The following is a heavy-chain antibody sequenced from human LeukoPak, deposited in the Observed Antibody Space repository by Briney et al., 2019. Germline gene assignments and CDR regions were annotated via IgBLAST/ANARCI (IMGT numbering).Heavy chain of an antibody. V-gene: IGHV1-8*01. CDR1: GYTFTSYD. CDR3: ARSPTGTTVTHRGWFDP. Sequence: GASVKVSCKASGYTFTSYDINWVRQATGQGLEWMGWMNPNSGNTGYAQKFQGRVTMTRNTSISTAYIELSSLRSEDTAVYYCARSPTGTTVTHRGWFDPWGQGTLVTVSS. J-gene: IGHJ5*02. CDR2: MNPNSGNT. D-gene: IGHD4-17*01.